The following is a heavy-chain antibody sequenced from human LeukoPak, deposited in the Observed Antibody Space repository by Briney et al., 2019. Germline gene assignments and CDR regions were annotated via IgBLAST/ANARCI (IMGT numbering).Heavy chain of an antibody. D-gene: IGHD4-17*01. Sequence: GGSLRLSCTISGFTSVDYALSWFRQAPGKGLEWVGFIRGKAYDETTDYAASVKGRFTISRDDSKSIAYLQMNSLRSEDTARYYCTKVNNGYYAYYFDHWGQGTLVTVSS. CDR1: GFTSVDYA. CDR3: TKVNNGYYAYYFDH. J-gene: IGHJ4*02. CDR2: IRGKAYDETT. V-gene: IGHV3-49*03.